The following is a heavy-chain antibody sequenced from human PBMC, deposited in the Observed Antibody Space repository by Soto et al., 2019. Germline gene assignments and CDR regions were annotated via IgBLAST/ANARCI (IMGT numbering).Heavy chain of an antibody. V-gene: IGHV3-53*01. CDR2: IYSGGTT. J-gene: IGHJ6*02. CDR1: GFTVSNNY. CDR3: ARDQFFGSASSNNRYSYFYGLDV. Sequence: GGSLRLSCAASGFTVSNNYMSWVRQAPGKGLEWVSHIYSGGTTYYTDSVKGRFTISRDNSKNTRYLHMNSLRVEDTAVYYCARDQFFGSASSNNRYSYFYGLDVWGQGTTVTVTS. D-gene: IGHD3-10*01.